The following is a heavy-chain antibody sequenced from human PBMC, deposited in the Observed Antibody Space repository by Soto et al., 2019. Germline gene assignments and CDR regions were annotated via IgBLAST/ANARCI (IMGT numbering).Heavy chain of an antibody. CDR2: ISHDETTK. J-gene: IGHJ1*01. V-gene: IGHV3-30-3*01. D-gene: IGHD5-12*01. CDR3: ARTRNYIAATPPAY. Sequence: QVQLVESGGGVVQPGKSLRLSCAASGFTFSNYALHWVRQAPGKGLEWVAVISHDETTKYYVDSVKGRFTISRDNSKNTLYLQMNSLRVEDTAVYYCARTRNYIAATPPAYWGKGSLVTVSS. CDR1: GFTFSNYA.